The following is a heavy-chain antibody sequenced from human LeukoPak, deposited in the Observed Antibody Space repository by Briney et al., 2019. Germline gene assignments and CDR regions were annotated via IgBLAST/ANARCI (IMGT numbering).Heavy chain of an antibody. CDR2: ISGSGGST. CDR1: GFTFSSYA. CDR3: AKDPVYYYGSGSYYQDYYYGMDV. Sequence: GGSLRLSCAASGFTFSSYAMSWVRQAPGKGLEWVSAISGSGGSTYYADSVKGRFTISRDNSKNTLYLQMNSLRAEDTAVYYCAKDPVYYYGSGSYYQDYYYGMDVWGQGTTVTVSS. V-gene: IGHV3-23*01. D-gene: IGHD3-10*01. J-gene: IGHJ6*02.